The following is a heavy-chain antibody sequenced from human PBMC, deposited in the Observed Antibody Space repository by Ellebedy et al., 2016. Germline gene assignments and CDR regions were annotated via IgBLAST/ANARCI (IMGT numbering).Heavy chain of an antibody. CDR3: AREGREEDAVMAFLDY. J-gene: IGHJ4*02. D-gene: IGHD5-18*01. CDR2: INPGSGGT. CDR1: GYTFTRDT. V-gene: IGHV1-3*01. Sequence: ASVKVSCKASGYTFTRDTIQWVRQAPGQRLEWMGWINPGSGGTHYSQNLQARVTFTRDTSASTVYMEVGSLRSEDTAVYYCAREGREEDAVMAFLDYWGPGTLVTVSS.